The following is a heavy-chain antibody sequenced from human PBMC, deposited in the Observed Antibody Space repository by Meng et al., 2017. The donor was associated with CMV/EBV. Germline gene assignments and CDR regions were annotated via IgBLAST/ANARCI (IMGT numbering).Heavy chain of an antibody. CDR3: ARIAAAGRFDY. CDR1: GFSLSTSGVG. D-gene: IGHD6-13*01. CDR2: IYWDDDK. J-gene: IGHJ4*02. Sequence: QITLRDSAPTLGKPTQTLPLTCTFSGFSLSTSGVGVGWIRKPPGKALEWLALIYWDDDKRYSPSLKSRLTITKDTCKNQVVLTMTNMDPVDTATYYCARIAAAGRFDYWGQGTLVTVSS. V-gene: IGHV2-5*02.